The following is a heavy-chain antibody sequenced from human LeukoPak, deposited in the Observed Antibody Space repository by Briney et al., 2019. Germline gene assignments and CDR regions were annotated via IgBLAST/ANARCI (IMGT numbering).Heavy chain of an antibody. Sequence: PGGSLRLSCAASGFAFSSYGMHWVRQAPGKGLEWVAYIRYDGSNKHYADSVKGRFTISRDNSKNTLYLQMNSLRAEDTAVYYCAKDRIAVAGTVLCYFDYWGQGTLVTVSP. J-gene: IGHJ4*02. V-gene: IGHV3-30*02. CDR1: GFAFSSYG. CDR2: IRYDGSNK. D-gene: IGHD6-19*01. CDR3: AKDRIAVAGTVLCYFDY.